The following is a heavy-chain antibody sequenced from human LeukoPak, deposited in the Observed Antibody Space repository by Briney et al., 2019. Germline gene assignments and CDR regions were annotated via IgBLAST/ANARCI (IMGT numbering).Heavy chain of an antibody. Sequence: ASVKVSCKASGYTFTTYAINWVRQAPGQGLEWMAWISTYNGNTTYAQKFQDRVTLTTDRSTTTAYMELKSLRPDDTAVYFCARLPEYLDSSGPIKDAFDLWGQGTMVTVSS. D-gene: IGHD3-22*01. CDR3: ARLPEYLDSSGPIKDAFDL. J-gene: IGHJ3*01. CDR2: ISTYNGNT. CDR1: GYTFTTYA. V-gene: IGHV1-18*01.